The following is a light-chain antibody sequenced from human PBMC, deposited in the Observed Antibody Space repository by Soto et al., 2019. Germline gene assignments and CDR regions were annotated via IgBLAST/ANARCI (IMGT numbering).Light chain of an antibody. V-gene: IGKV1-39*01. CDR2: AAS. CDR3: QQTYSTLGT. Sequence: DIQMTQSPSSLSASVGDRVTITCRASQSISSYLNWYQQKPGKAPKLLIYAASSLQSGVPSRFSGRRSGTDFSLTISSLQLEDFATYYCQQTYSTLGTFGPGTKVDI. CDR1: QSISSY. J-gene: IGKJ3*01.